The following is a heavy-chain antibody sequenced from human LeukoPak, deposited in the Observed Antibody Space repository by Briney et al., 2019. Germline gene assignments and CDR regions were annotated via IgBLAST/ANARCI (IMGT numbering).Heavy chain of an antibody. V-gene: IGHV1-2*04. CDR2: INPNSGGT. CDR3: GRDLTAAADCDY. Sequence: ASVKVSCKASGYTFTGYYMHWVRQAPGQGLEWMGWINPNSGGTNYAQKFQGWVTMTRDTSISTAYMELSRLTSDDTAVYYCGRDLTAAADCDYWGQGTLVTVSS. CDR1: GYTFTGYY. J-gene: IGHJ4*02. D-gene: IGHD6-13*01.